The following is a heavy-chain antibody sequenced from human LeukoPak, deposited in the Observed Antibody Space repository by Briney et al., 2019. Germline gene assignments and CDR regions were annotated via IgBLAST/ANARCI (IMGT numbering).Heavy chain of an antibody. Sequence: PSETLSLTCSVSDDSFRSYYWSWIRQPPGRGLEWIGYIYYNGDTNYNPSLKSRVTISVDTSKNQFSLKLFSVTAADTAIYYCARDFHIAGGSTWFGPWRQGTLVSVSS. CDR1: DDSFRSYY. J-gene: IGHJ5*02. D-gene: IGHD2-21*01. CDR2: IYYNGDT. CDR3: ARDFHIAGGSTWFGP. V-gene: IGHV4-59*01.